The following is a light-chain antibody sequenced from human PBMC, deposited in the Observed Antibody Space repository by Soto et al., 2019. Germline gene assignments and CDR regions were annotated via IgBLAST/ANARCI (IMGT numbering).Light chain of an antibody. V-gene: IGLV1-44*01. CDR1: GSNIGSNS. CDR3: ATWDDSLNGYV. CDR2: TNS. Sequence: QSALTQPPSASGTPGQRITISCSGSGSNIGSNSVTWYQQLPRTAPKLLIYTNSQRPSGVPDRFSGSKSGTSASLAISGLQSGDEADYYSATWDDSLNGYVFGTGTKVTVL. J-gene: IGLJ1*01.